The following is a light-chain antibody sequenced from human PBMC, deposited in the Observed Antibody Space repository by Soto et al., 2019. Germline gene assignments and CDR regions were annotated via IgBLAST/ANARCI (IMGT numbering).Light chain of an antibody. CDR1: QSISTF. V-gene: IGKV1-39*01. CDR2: AAS. CDR3: QQSYSTLT. J-gene: IGKJ4*01. Sequence: DIQMTQSPSSLSASVGDRVTITCRASQSISTFLNWYQQKPGKAPKRLIYAASSLQSGVPSRFSGSGSGTGFTLTINSLQPEDFATYYCQQSYSTLTFGGGTKVE.